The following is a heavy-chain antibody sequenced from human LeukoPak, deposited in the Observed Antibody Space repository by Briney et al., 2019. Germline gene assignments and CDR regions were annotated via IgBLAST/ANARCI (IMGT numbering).Heavy chain of an antibody. J-gene: IGHJ4*02. D-gene: IGHD3-10*01. CDR3: VKGRTGTYTLDY. CDR1: GFTFSSFA. CDR2: IYSGGST. V-gene: IGHV3-23*03. Sequence: GGSLRLSCAASGFTFSSFAMSWVRQAPGKGLEWVSVIYSGGSTYYADSVKGRFTISRDNSKNTLYLQMNSLRAEDTAVYYCVKGRTGTYTLDYWGQGTLVTVSS.